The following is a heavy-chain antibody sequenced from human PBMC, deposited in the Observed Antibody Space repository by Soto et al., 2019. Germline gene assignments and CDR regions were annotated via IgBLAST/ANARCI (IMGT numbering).Heavy chain of an antibody. CDR2: IVVGSGNT. CDR3: ARVLLWFGELLFIDY. CDR1: GFTFTSSA. V-gene: IGHV1-58*02. J-gene: IGHJ4*02. D-gene: IGHD3-10*01. Sequence: GASVKVSCKSSGFTFTSSAMQWVRQARGQRLEWIGWIVVGSGNTNYAQKFQERVTITRDMSTSTAYMELRSLRSDDTAVYYCARVLLWFGELLFIDYWGQGTLVTVSS.